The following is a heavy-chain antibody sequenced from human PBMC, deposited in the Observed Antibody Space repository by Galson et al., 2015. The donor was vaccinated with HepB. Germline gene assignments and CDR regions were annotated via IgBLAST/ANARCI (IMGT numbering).Heavy chain of an antibody. J-gene: IGHJ3*02. CDR3: ARPANMGYYDSSGLPSHDAFDI. CDR1: GYSFTSYW. D-gene: IGHD3-22*01. V-gene: IGHV5-51*01. CDR2: IYPGDSDT. Sequence: QSGAEVKKPGESLKISCKGSGYSFTSYWIGWVRQMPGKGLEWMGIIYPGDSDTRYSPSFQGQVTISADKSISTAYLQWSSLRASDTAMYYCARPANMGYYDSSGLPSHDAFDIWGQGTMVTVSS.